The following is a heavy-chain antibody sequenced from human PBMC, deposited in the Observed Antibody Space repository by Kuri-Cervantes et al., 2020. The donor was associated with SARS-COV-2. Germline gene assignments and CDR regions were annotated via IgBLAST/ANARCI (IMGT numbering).Heavy chain of an antibody. CDR3: ARVIVDFTKGPFDL. J-gene: IGHJ2*01. D-gene: IGHD2-8*01. Sequence: GGSLRLSCAASGFTFSSYSMNWVRQAPGKGLEWVSSISSSSSNIYYADSVKGRFTISRDNAKNSLYLQMNSLRAEDTAVYYCARVIVDFTKGPFDLWGRGTLVTVSS. V-gene: IGHV3-21*01. CDR1: GFTFSSYS. CDR2: ISSSSSNI.